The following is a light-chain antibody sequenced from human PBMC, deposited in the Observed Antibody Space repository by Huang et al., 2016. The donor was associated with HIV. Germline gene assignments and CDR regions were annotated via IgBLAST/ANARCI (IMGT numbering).Light chain of an antibody. CDR2: KIS. Sequence: DIQMTQSPSTLSAFVGDRLNTTCRASQNISSWLAWYQQKPGKAPRLLIYKISSLESGVPSRFSGSGSGTEFTRTLNRLQHDDIGTYYCQYGETFGQGSKGEVK. CDR3: QYGET. J-gene: IGKJ1*01. V-gene: IGKV1-5*03. CDR1: QNISSW.